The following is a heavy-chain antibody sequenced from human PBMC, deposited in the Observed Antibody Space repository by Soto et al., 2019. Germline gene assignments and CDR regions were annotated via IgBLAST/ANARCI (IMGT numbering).Heavy chain of an antibody. CDR2: IIPIFGTA. CDR3: AGTRRDYYYYGMDV. Sequence: SVKVSCKASGGTFSIYAISWVRQAPGQGLEWMGGIIPIFGTANYAQKFQGRVTITADESTSTAYMELSSLRSEDTAVYYCAGTRRDYYYYGMDVWGQGTTVTVSS. CDR1: GGTFSIYA. J-gene: IGHJ6*02. V-gene: IGHV1-69*13. D-gene: IGHD1-1*01.